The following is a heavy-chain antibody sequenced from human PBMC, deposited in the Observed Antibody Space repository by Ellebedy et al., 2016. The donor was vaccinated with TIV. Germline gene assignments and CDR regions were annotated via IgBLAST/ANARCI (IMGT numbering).Heavy chain of an antibody. Sequence: PGGSLRLSCAVSGFSFSNYAMNWVRQAPGKGLEWVSYISSSSANIHYADSVKGRFTVSRDNAKNSLFLQMNSLRAEDTAVYYCARDPSLGANWFYYMDVWGKGTTVTVSS. CDR3: ARDPSLGANWFYYMDV. CDR2: ISSSSANI. D-gene: IGHD1-26*01. V-gene: IGHV3-48*04. J-gene: IGHJ6*04. CDR1: GFSFSNYA.